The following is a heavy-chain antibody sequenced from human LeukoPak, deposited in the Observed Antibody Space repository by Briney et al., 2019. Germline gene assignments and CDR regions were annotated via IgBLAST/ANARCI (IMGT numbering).Heavy chain of an antibody. D-gene: IGHD4-17*01. J-gene: IGHJ4*02. CDR1: GFTFSNYW. Sequence: GGSLTLSCAASGFTFSNYWMSWVRHTPGKGLEWVDNIRQDGSDKYYVDSVKGRFTISRDNAKNSLYLQMNSLRAEDTAVYYCAKKRYGDYDYWGQGTLVTVSS. V-gene: IGHV3-7*01. CDR3: AKKRYGDYDY. CDR2: IRQDGSDK.